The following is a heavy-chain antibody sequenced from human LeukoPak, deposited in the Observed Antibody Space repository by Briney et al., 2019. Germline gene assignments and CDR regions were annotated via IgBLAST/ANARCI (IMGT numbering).Heavy chain of an antibody. Sequence: GGSLRLSCAASGFIFNNYAMHWVRQAPGKGLEWVAVISYDGSNKYYADSVKGRFTISRDNSKNTLYLQMNSLRAEDTAVYYCAKDDTVGAFDYWGQGTLVTVSS. V-gene: IGHV3-30*04. D-gene: IGHD1-26*01. CDR1: GFIFNNYA. CDR2: ISYDGSNK. J-gene: IGHJ4*02. CDR3: AKDDTVGAFDY.